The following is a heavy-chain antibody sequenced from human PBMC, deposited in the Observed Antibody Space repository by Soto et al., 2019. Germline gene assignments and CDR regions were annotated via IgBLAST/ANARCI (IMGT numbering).Heavy chain of an antibody. CDR1: SDSISRSVW. D-gene: IGHD7-27*01. CDR2: VFHTGDT. Sequence: PSETLSLTCAVSSDSISRSVWWTWVRQPPGKGLEWIGEVFHTGDTNYNPSLKSRVTKSVDKSTNEFSLKVTSVTAADTATYYCARKAWVRFDYWGQGALVTVSS. V-gene: IGHV4-4*02. CDR3: ARKAWVRFDY. J-gene: IGHJ4*02.